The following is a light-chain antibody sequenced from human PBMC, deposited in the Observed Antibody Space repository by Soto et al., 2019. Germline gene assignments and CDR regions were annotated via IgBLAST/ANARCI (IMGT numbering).Light chain of an antibody. CDR3: VQHDTDPLT. J-gene: IGKJ4*01. CDR1: QGIRNA. Sequence: DIQMTQSPSSLSASVGDKVTITCRASQGIRNALAWYQQKPGKAPKRLIYGASTLQSGVPSRFIGSGSATEFTLTITSLQPEDFATYYCVQHDTDPLTFGGGTKVEIK. CDR2: GAS. V-gene: IGKV1-17*01.